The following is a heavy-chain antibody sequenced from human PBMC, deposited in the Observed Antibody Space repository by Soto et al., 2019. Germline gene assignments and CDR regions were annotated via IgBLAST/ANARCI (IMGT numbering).Heavy chain of an antibody. V-gene: IGHV3-33*07. CDR1: GSSFNKNG. CDR3: TSYGSGSYSYYYYGMDV. D-gene: IGHD3-10*01. J-gene: IGHJ6*02. Sequence: GGSLRLSCSASGSSFNKNGMYWFRQAPGKGLEWVSVILDRGSKTYYADSVKGRFTISRDNSKNTLYLQMNSLRAEDTAVYYCTSYGSGSYSYYYYGMDVWGQGTTVTVSS. CDR2: ILDRGSKT.